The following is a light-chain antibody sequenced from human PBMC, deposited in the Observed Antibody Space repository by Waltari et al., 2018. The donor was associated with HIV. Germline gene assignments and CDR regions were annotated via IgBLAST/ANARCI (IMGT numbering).Light chain of an antibody. CDR2: AAS. CDR1: QGLTSW. CDR3: QQAKRYPPLT. Sequence: DIQVTQSPSSVSASVGDRVTITCRASQGLTSWLAWYQQKLREAPKLLIYAASTLQNGVPSRFSGSGSGTNFSLTISSLQPEDFATYYCQQAKRYPPLTFGGGTKVEIK. J-gene: IGKJ4*01. V-gene: IGKV1-12*01.